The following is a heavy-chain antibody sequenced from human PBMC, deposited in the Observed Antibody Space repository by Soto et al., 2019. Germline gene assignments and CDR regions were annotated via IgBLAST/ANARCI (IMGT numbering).Heavy chain of an antibody. Sequence: QVQLVESGGGVVQPGRSLRLSCAASGFTFSSYGMHWVRQAPGKGLEWVAVIWYDGSNKYYADSVKGRFTISRDNSKKTLYLQMNSLRAEDTAVYYCARDLELAYCGGDCYSMDYWGQGTLVTVSS. CDR3: ARDLELAYCGGDCYSMDY. V-gene: IGHV3-33*01. D-gene: IGHD2-21*02. CDR2: IWYDGSNK. J-gene: IGHJ4*02. CDR1: GFTFSSYG.